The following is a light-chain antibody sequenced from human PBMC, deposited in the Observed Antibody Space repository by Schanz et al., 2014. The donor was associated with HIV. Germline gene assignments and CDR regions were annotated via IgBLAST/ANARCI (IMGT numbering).Light chain of an antibody. CDR1: SSSIKTNT. V-gene: IGLV1-44*01. J-gene: IGLJ3*02. CDR3: GTWDDSLNGWV. CDR2: NTY. Sequence: QSVLTQPPSASGTPGQRVTISCSGSSSSIKTNTVNWFQQLPGTAPKLLIYNTYHRPSGVPDRLSGSKSGTSASLAISGLQSEDEADYYCGTWDDSLNGWVFGGGTKLTVL.